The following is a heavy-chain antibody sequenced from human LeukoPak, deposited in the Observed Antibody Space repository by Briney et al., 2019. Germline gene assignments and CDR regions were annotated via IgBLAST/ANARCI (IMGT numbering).Heavy chain of an antibody. V-gene: IGHV1-69*06. D-gene: IGHD5-12*01. CDR2: IIPMFGTA. J-gene: IGHJ5*01. CDR1: GYTFTGYY. CDR3: ARAQYSDYVLHNWFDS. Sequence: ASVEVTCKASGYTFTGYYMHWVRQAPGQGLEWMGGIIPMFGTASYAQKFQGRVTITADKSTSTAYMELSSLRSEDTAVYYCARAQYSDYVLHNWFDSWGQGTLVTVSS.